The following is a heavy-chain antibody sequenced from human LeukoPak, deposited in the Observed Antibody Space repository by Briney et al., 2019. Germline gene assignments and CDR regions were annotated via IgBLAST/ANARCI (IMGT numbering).Heavy chain of an antibody. D-gene: IGHD3-22*01. CDR1: GFTFSSYA. V-gene: IGHV3-23*01. J-gene: IGHJ4*02. Sequence: GGSLRLSCAASGFTFSSYAMSWVRQAPGKGLEWVSAISGSDGSTYYADSVKGRFTISRDNSKNTLYLQMNSLRAEDTAVYYCAKDPYSGYYDSSGYYPPFDYWGQGTLVTVSS. CDR2: ISGSDGST. CDR3: AKDPYSGYYDSSGYYPPFDY.